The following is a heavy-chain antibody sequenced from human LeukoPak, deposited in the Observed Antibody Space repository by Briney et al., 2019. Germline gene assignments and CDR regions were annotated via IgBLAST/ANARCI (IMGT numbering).Heavy chain of an antibody. CDR2: IYYSGST. V-gene: IGHV4-59*01. CDR3: ARGIESSTSWIDP. J-gene: IGHJ5*02. Sequence: SETLSLTCTVSGGSISSYYWSWIRQPPGKGLEWIGYIYYSGSTNHNPSLKSRVTISVDTSKNQFSLKLSSVTAADTAVYHCARGIESSTSWIDPWGQGTLVTVSS. CDR1: GGSISSYY. D-gene: IGHD2-2*01.